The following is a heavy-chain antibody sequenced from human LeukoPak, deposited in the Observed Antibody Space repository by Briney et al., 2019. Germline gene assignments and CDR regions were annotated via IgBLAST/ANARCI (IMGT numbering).Heavy chain of an antibody. Sequence: SETLSLTCTVSGGSISSYYWSWIRQPPGKGLEWIGYIYYSGSTNYNPSLKSRVTISVDTPKNQFSLKLSSVTAADTAVYYCARVWSDSSGYYIYYFDYWGQGTLVTVSS. V-gene: IGHV4-59*01. CDR1: GGSISSYY. D-gene: IGHD3-22*01. CDR3: ARVWSDSSGYYIYYFDY. J-gene: IGHJ4*02. CDR2: IYYSGST.